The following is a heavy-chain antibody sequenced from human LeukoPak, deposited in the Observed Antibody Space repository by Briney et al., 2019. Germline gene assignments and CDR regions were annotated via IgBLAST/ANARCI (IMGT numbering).Heavy chain of an antibody. CDR2: IYTSGNT. CDR3: ARDHYYDSSGYYVGLGFDY. D-gene: IGHD3-22*01. J-gene: IGHJ4*02. V-gene: IGHV4-61*02. CDR1: GGSISSGSYY. Sequence: PSETLSLTCTVSGGSISSGSYYGSWIRQPAGKGLEWIGRIYTSGNTSYNPSLKSRVTISVDTSKNQFSLKLSSVTAADTAVYYCARDHYYDSSGYYVGLGFDYWGQGTLVTVSS.